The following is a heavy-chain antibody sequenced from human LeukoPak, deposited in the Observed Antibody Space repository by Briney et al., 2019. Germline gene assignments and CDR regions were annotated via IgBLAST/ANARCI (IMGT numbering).Heavy chain of an antibody. V-gene: IGHV4-59*01. CDR1: GASISSCD. Sequence: SETLSLTCTVSGASISSCDWSWFRQPPGKGLEWIGYIYYSGNTNSNPSLKSRVTISVDTSKNQFSLKLSSVTAADTAVYYCARTNAFAILGQGTMVTVSS. CDR2: IYYSGNT. J-gene: IGHJ3*02. CDR3: ARTNAFAI.